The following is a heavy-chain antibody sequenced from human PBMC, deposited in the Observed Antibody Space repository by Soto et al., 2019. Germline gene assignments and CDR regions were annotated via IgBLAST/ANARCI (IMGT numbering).Heavy chain of an antibody. Sequence: QVQLVESGGGVVQPGRSLRPSCGASGFKFSTYGMHWVRQAPGKGLEWVAVISYDGNNKDYADSVKGRFTISRDNSKNTSYLQMNSLRAEDTAVYYCAKGLVGYVFGVQDYYFGMDVWGQGTTVAVSS. CDR3: AKGLVGYVFGVQDYYFGMDV. CDR1: GFKFSTYG. D-gene: IGHD1-26*01. V-gene: IGHV3-30*18. CDR2: ISYDGNNK. J-gene: IGHJ6*02.